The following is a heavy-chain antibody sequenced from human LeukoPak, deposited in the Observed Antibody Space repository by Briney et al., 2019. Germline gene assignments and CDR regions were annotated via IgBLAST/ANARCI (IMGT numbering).Heavy chain of an antibody. CDR2: MNPNSGNT. J-gene: IGHJ5*02. CDR1: GYIFTSCD. Sequence: GASVKVSCKASGYIFTSCDINWVRQATGQGLEWMGWMNPNSGNTGYAQKFQGRVTMTRNTSINTAYMELSSLRSEDTAVYYCARGTHYYDSSSYYLFDPWGQGTLVTVSS. V-gene: IGHV1-8*01. CDR3: ARGTHYYDSSSYYLFDP. D-gene: IGHD3-22*01.